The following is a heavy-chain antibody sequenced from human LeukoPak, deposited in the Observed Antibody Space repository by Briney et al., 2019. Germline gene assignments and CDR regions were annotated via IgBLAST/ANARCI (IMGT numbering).Heavy chain of an antibody. CDR1: GGSFSGYY. V-gene: IGHV4-34*01. Sequence: KPSETLSLTCAVYGGSFSGYYWSWIRQPPGKGLEWIGEINHSGSTNYNPSLKSRVTISVDTSKNQFSLKLSSVTAADTAVYYCARGGIVGASHFDYWGQGTLVTVSS. CDR2: INHSGST. J-gene: IGHJ4*02. CDR3: ARGGIVGASHFDY. D-gene: IGHD1-26*01.